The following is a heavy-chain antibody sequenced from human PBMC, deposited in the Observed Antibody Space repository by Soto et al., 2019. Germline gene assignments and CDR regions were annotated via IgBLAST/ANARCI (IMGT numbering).Heavy chain of an antibody. J-gene: IGHJ3*02. CDR1: GFTFSSYW. Sequence: GGSLRLSCAASGFTFSSYWMSWVRQAPGKGLEWVANIKQDGSEKYYVDSVKGRFTISRDNAKNSLYLQMNSLRAEDTAVYYCARGARIPYLTGWRSYAFDIWGQGTMVTVSS. V-gene: IGHV3-7*01. CDR3: ARGARIPYLTGWRSYAFDI. D-gene: IGHD3-16*01. CDR2: IKQDGSEK.